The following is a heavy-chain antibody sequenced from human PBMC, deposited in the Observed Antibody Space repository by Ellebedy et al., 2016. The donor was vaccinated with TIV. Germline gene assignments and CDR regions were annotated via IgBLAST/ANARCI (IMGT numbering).Heavy chain of an antibody. V-gene: IGHV1-2*02. J-gene: IGHJ4*02. CDR2: INPNSGGT. Sequence: ASVKVSCKASGYTFTGYYMHWVRQAPGQGLEWMGWINPNSGGTNYAQKFQGRVTMTRDTSISTAYMELSRLRSDDTAVYYCARGLGVAAAGSFDYWGQGTLVTVSS. CDR3: ARGLGVAAAGSFDY. CDR1: GYTFTGYY. D-gene: IGHD6-13*01.